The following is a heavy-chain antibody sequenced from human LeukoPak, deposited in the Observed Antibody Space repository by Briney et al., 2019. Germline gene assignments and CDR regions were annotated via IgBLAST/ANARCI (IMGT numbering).Heavy chain of an antibody. D-gene: IGHD3-10*01. CDR2: INNSGT. CDR3: AGGYGAGSFSA. V-gene: IGHV3-11*01. Sequence: PGGSLRLSWAASGFTLNDYYMSWIRQAPGTGLGLIAYINNSGTSYADSVTGRFTLSRDNAESSLHLQMNSLRVEDTALYYCAGGYGAGSFSAWGQGTLVTVSS. J-gene: IGHJ5*02. CDR1: GFTLNDYY.